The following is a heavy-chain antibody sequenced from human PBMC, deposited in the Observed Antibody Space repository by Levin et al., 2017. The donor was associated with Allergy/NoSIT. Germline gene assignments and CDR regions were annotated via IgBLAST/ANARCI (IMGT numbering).Heavy chain of an antibody. CDR3: ARGGGTLWFGELSDLNFDN. CDR2: IYSGGST. V-gene: IGHV3-53*01. Sequence: GGSLRLSCAASGFTVSSNYMSWVRQAPGKGLEWVSVIYSGGSTYYADSVKGRFTISRDNSKNTLYLQMNSLRAEDTAVYYCARGGGTLWFGELSDLNFDNWGQGTLVTVSS. CDR1: GFTVSSNY. D-gene: IGHD3-10*01. J-gene: IGHJ4*02.